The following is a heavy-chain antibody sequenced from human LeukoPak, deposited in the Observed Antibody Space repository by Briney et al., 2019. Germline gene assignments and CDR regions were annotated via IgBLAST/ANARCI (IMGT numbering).Heavy chain of an antibody. D-gene: IGHD3-22*01. CDR3: ARARTYDSSGYYLGDAFDI. J-gene: IGHJ3*02. CDR1: GFTFRSYA. Sequence: GGSLRLSCAASGFTFRSYAMHWVRQAPGKGLEWVAAISYDGSNKYHADSVKGRFTISRDNSKNTLYLQMNSLRAEDTAVYYCARARTYDSSGYYLGDAFDIWGQGTMVTVSS. V-gene: IGHV3-30-3*01. CDR2: ISYDGSNK.